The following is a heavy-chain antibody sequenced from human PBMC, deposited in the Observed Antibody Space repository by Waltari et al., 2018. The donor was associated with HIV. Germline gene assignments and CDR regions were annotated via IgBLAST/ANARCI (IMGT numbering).Heavy chain of an antibody. D-gene: IGHD3-22*01. Sequence: EVQLVESGGGLIQPGGSLRLSCAASGFTVSSHYMSWVRQAPGKGLEWVSVIYSSGKTYYADSVKGRFTISRDNSKNTLYLQMNRLRVEDTAVYYCDMYYYDSSGYSVAVWGQGTTVTVSS. CDR1: GFTVSSHY. J-gene: IGHJ6*02. CDR3: DMYYYDSSGYSVAV. V-gene: IGHV3-53*01. CDR2: IYSSGKT.